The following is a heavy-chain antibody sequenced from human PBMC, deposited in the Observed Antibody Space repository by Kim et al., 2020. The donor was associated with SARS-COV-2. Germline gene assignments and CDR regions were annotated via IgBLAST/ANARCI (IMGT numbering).Heavy chain of an antibody. CDR3: ASYGSGTDPQAFDI. CDR2: IYHSGST. Sequence: SETLSLTCAVSGGSISSSNWWSWVRQPPGKGLEWIGEIYHSGSTNYNPSLKSRVTISVDKSKNQFSLKLSSVTAADTAVYYCASYGSGTDPQAFDIWGQGTMVTVSS. D-gene: IGHD3-10*01. CDR1: GGSISSSNW. J-gene: IGHJ3*02. V-gene: IGHV4-4*02.